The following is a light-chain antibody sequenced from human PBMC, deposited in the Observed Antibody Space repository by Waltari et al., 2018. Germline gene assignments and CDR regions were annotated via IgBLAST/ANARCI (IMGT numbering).Light chain of an antibody. CDR1: QTINNY. Sequence: DIQMTQSPSSLSASVGERVTITCRASQTINNYLNLYQQKPGKVPKLLIYAASSLQSGLPSRFSGSGSGTDFTLTISSLQPEDFATYYCQQSHIAPYTFGQGTKVEIK. CDR2: AAS. CDR3: QQSHIAPYT. J-gene: IGKJ2*01. V-gene: IGKV1-39*01.